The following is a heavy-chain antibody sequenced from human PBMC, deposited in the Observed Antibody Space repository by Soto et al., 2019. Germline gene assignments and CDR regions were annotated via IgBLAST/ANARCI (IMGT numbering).Heavy chain of an antibody. D-gene: IGHD6-13*01. J-gene: IGHJ4*02. CDR2: ISSSSGKI. CDR3: ARDPSYGSSWYYYVDY. V-gene: IGHV3-48*02. CDR1: GFTLNGYA. Sequence: EVQLVESGGDLIQPGGSLRLSCVASGFTLNGYAMNWVRQAPGKGLEWVSYISSSSGKIDYADSVKGRFTISRDNAKNPLFLQMSSLRDEDTAVYYCARDPSYGSSWYYYVDYWGQGTPVTVSS.